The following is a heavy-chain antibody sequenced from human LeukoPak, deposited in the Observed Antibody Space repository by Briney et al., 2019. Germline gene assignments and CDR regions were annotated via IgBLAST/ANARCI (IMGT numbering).Heavy chain of an antibody. D-gene: IGHD3-22*01. CDR1: GFTFSSYW. Sequence: GGSLRLSCAASGFTFSSYWMHWVRQAPGKGLVWVSRINSDGSSTSYADSVKGRFTISRDNAKNTLYLQMNSLRAEDTAVYYCATGGSGYYYRSFDYWGQGTLVTVSS. V-gene: IGHV3-74*01. CDR3: ATGGSGYYYRSFDY. J-gene: IGHJ4*02. CDR2: INSDGSST.